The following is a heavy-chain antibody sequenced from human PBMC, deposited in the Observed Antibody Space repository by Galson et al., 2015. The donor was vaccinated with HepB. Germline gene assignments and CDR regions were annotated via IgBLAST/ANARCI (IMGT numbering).Heavy chain of an antibody. Sequence: SLRLSCAASGFTVSSNYMSWVRQAPGKGLEWVSVIYSGGSTYYADSVKGRFTISRDNSKNTLYLQMNSLRAEDTAVYYCARGPSSSWYPRTDYYMDVWGRGTTVTVSS. CDR1: GFTVSSNY. J-gene: IGHJ6*03. D-gene: IGHD6-13*01. V-gene: IGHV3-53*01. CDR3: ARGPSSSWYPRTDYYMDV. CDR2: IYSGGST.